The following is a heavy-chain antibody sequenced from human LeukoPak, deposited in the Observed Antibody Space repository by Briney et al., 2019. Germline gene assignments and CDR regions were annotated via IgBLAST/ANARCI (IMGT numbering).Heavy chain of an antibody. J-gene: IGHJ4*02. CDR1: GFTFTSYW. V-gene: IGHV3-74*01. Sequence: PGGSLRLPCTASGFTFTSYWMQWVREAPGKGLVWVSCINNDGSSTNYADSVKGRFTISRDNAKNTVYLQMDSLRTEDTAVYYCVRGEAHDSWGQGTLITVSS. CDR2: INNDGSST. D-gene: IGHD1-26*01. CDR3: VRGEAHDS.